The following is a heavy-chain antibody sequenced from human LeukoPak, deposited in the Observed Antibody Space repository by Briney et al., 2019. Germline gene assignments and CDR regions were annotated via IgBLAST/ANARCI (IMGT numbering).Heavy chain of an antibody. V-gene: IGHV3-21*01. CDR3: ARDLGQYYDTSDNWFDP. D-gene: IGHD3-22*01. CDR2: ISGRSSYI. CDR1: GFTFSSYA. J-gene: IGHJ5*02. Sequence: GGSLRLSCAASGFTFSSYAMHWVRQAPGKGLEWVSSISGRSSYIYYVDSVKGRFTISRDNAKNSLHLQMNSLRAEDTAVYYCARDLGQYYDTSDNWFDPWGQGTLVTVSS.